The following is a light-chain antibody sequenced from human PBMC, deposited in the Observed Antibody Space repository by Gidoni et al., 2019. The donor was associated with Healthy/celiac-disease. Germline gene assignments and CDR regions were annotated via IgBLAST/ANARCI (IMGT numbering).Light chain of an antibody. CDR3: QSYDSSLSPVV. CDR2: GTS. CDR1: SSNSGAGYD. J-gene: IGLJ2*01. Sequence: QSVLTQPPSVSGAPGQRVTLSCTGSSSNSGAGYDVHWYQQLPGTAPKLLIYGTSNRPSGVPDRFSGCKSGTSASLAITGLQAEDESDYYCQSYDSSLSPVVFGGGTKLTVL. V-gene: IGLV1-40*01.